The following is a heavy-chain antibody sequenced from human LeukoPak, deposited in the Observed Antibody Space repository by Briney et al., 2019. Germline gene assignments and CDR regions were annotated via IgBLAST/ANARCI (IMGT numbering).Heavy chain of an antibody. CDR3: ARLKEQQLVGGFDP. V-gene: IGHV1-69*01. J-gene: IGHJ5*02. CDR1: GGTFSSYA. CDR2: IIPIFGTA. D-gene: IGHD6-13*01. Sequence: GASVKVSCKASGGTFSSYAISWVRQAPGQGLEWMEGIIPIFGTANYAQKFQGRVTITADESTSAAYMELSSLRSEDTAVYYCARLKEQQLVGGFDPWGQGTLVTVSS.